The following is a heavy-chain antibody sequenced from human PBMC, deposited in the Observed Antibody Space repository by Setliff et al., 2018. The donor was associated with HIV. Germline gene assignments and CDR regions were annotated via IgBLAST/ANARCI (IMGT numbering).Heavy chain of an antibody. J-gene: IGHJ6*03. CDR3: ARDRAESYYYYYYYMDV. CDR2: ISSSSSYI. V-gene: IGHV3-21*01. D-gene: IGHD3-10*01. CDR1: GFTFSGYR. Sequence: GGSLRLSCAAAGFTFSGYRMNWVRQAPGKGLEWVSSISSSSSYIYYADSVKGRFTISRDNAKNSLYLQMNSLRAEDTAVYYCARDRAESYYYYYYYMDVWGKGTTVTVS.